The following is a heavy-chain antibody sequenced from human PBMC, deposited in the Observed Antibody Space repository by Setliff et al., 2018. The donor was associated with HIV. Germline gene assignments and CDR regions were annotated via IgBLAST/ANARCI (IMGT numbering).Heavy chain of an antibody. Sequence: TLSLTCTVSGGFISASDYYWSWIRQRPGKGLEWIEYIYHSGDAYYNPTLKSRLSLSVDTSRDQFSLDLTSVTAADTAVYYCATYNYDSRGYYSVWFDTWGQGTLVTVSS. CDR2: IYHSGDA. D-gene: IGHD3-22*01. CDR3: ATYNYDSRGYYSVWFDT. V-gene: IGHV4-31*03. CDR1: GGFISASDYY. J-gene: IGHJ5*02.